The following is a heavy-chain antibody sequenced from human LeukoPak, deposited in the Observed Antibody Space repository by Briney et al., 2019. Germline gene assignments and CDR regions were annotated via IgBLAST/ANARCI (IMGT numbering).Heavy chain of an antibody. CDR1: GFTFSCCE. V-gene: IGHV3-48*03. J-gene: IGHJ4*02. CDR3: ARGCFICPSDC. Sequence: PGGSLRLSCAASGFTFSCCEMNWVRQAPGKGLEWVSYISSSDGTIHYADSVKGRFTISRDNSNNSLYLQMDSLRADDTAVYYCARGCFICPSDCWGQGTLVTVSS. CDR2: ISSSDGTI. D-gene: IGHD2-2*01.